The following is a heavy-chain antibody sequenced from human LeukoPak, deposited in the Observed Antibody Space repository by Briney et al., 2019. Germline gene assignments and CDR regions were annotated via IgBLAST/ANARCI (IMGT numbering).Heavy chain of an antibody. CDR1: GGSFSGYY. D-gene: IGHD5-18*01. CDR2: INHSGST. J-gene: IGHJ4*02. Sequence: SETLSLTCAVYGGSFSGYYWSWIRQPPGKGLEWIGEINHSGSTNYNPSLKSRVTISVDTSKNQFSLKLSSVTAADTAVYYCAREAPERGHSYGYYFDYWGQGTLVTVSS. V-gene: IGHV4-34*01. CDR3: AREAPERGHSYGYYFDY.